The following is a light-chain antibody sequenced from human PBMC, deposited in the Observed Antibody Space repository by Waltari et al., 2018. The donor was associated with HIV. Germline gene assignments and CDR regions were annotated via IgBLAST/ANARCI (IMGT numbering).Light chain of an antibody. Sequence: QSVLTQPPSVSGAPGQRVTISCTGSSSNIGAGYDVHWYQQLPGTAPKLLIYGNNIGPSGVPDRFSGSKSGTSASLAITGLQAEDEADYYCQSYDTSLSGSNVFGGGTKLTVL. J-gene: IGLJ2*01. CDR1: SSNIGAGYD. CDR3: QSYDTSLSGSNV. V-gene: IGLV1-40*01. CDR2: GNN.